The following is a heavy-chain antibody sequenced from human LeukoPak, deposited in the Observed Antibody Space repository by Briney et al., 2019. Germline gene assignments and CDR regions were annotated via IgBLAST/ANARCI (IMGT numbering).Heavy chain of an antibody. D-gene: IGHD1-1*01. V-gene: IGHV3-23*01. Sequence: GGSLRLSCAASGFTFSSYGMSWVRQAPGKGLEWVSAIGGRDGSTYYADSVKGRFTISRDNSKNTLYVQMNSLRAEDTAVYYCAKDLSGTDDYWGQGTLVTVSS. J-gene: IGHJ4*02. CDR3: AKDLSGTDDY. CDR1: GFTFSSYG. CDR2: IGGRDGST.